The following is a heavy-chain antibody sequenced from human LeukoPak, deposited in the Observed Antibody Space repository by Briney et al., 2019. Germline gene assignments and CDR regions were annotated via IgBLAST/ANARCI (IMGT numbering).Heavy chain of an antibody. J-gene: IGHJ3*02. Sequence: ASVKVSCKASGYPFSNYDINWVRQAPGQGLEWMGIINPSSGSTRYSQKLQGRLSMTRDMSASTVYMELSSLRSEDTAVYHCARVPMDTAMVKSAFDIWGQGTMVTVSS. CDR2: INPSSGST. CDR1: GYPFSNYD. CDR3: ARVPMDTAMVKSAFDI. V-gene: IGHV1-46*01. D-gene: IGHD5-18*01.